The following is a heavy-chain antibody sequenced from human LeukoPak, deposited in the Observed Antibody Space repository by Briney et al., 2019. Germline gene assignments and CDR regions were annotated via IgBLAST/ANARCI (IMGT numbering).Heavy chain of an antibody. V-gene: IGHV4-34*01. D-gene: IGHD5-18*01. J-gene: IGHJ4*02. Sequence: PSETLSLTCAVYGGSFSGYYWSWIRQPPGKGLEWIGEINHSGSTNYNPSLKSRVTISVDTSKTHFSLKLSSVTAADTAVYYCARGDYSYAQYYFDYWGQGTLVTVSS. CDR3: ARGDYSYAQYYFDY. CDR2: INHSGST. CDR1: GGSFSGYY.